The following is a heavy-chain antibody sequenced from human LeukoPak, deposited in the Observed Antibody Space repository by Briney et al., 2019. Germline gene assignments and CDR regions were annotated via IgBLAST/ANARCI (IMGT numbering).Heavy chain of an antibody. CDR1: GFTFSSHS. Sequence: GGSLRLSCAASGFTFSSHSMNWVRQAPGKGLEWVSCVSSSGATIYYADSVKGRFTISRDNAKNSLYLQMHSLRAEDTAVYYCARDYDEDYWGQGTLVTVSS. J-gene: IGHJ4*02. CDR3: ARDYDEDY. CDR2: VSSSGATI. D-gene: IGHD5-12*01. V-gene: IGHV3-48*04.